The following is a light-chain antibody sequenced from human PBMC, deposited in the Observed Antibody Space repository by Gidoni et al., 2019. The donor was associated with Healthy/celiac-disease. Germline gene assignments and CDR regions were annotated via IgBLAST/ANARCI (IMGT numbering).Light chain of an antibody. Sequence: DIQMTQSPSSLSASVGDRVTITCRASQRISSYLNWYQQKPGKAPKLLIYDASSLQSGVPSRFSGSGSGTDFTLTISSLQPEDFATYYCQQSYSTPRTFGGGTKVEIK. V-gene: IGKV1-39*01. CDR1: QRISSY. J-gene: IGKJ4*01. CDR2: DAS. CDR3: QQSYSTPRT.